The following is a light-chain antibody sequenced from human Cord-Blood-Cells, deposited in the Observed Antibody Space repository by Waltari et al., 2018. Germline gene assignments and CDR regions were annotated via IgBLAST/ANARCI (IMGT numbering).Light chain of an antibody. CDR2: DAS. J-gene: IGKJ4*01. CDR3: QQYDNLPLT. CDR1: QDISNY. Sequence: DIQMTQSPSSLSASVGDRVTITCQESQDISNYLNLYPQKTGKAPKLLIYDASNLETGVPSRFSGSGSGTDFTFTISSLQPEDIATYYCQQYDNLPLTFGGGTKVEIK. V-gene: IGKV1-33*01.